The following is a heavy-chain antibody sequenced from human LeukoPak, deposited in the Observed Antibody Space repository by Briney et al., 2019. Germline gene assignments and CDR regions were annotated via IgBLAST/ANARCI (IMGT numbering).Heavy chain of an antibody. D-gene: IGHD2-15*01. V-gene: IGHV3-30-3*01. CDR1: GFTFSSYA. Sequence: PGGSLRLSCAASGFTFSSYAMHWVRQAPGKGLEWVAVISYDGSNKYYADSVKGRFTISKDNSKNTLYLQMNSLRAEDTAVYYCARGRNIVVVVAAIGYWGQGTLVTVSS. CDR2: ISYDGSNK. J-gene: IGHJ4*02. CDR3: ARGRNIVVVVAAIGY.